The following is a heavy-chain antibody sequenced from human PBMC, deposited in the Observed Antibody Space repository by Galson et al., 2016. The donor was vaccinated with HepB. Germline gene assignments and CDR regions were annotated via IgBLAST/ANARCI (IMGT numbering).Heavy chain of an antibody. CDR1: GYTFTHYY. Sequence: SVKVSCKASGYTFTHYYIHWVRQAPGQGLEWMGLLNPRGGSTRYAQKFQGKVTMTTDTSTSKVYMELSSLRLEDTAEYYCARRLGSSGDYYYGMDVWGQGTTVTVSS. J-gene: IGHJ6*02. V-gene: IGHV1-46*01. CDR3: ARRLGSSGDYYYGMDV. D-gene: IGHD6-13*01. CDR2: LNPRGGST.